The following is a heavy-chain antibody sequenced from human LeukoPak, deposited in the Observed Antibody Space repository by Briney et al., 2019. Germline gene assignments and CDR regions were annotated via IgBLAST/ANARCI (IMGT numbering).Heavy chain of an antibody. V-gene: IGHV4-34*01. D-gene: IGHD3-16*02. CDR2: INHSGST. CDR1: GGSMSNYY. J-gene: IGHJ4*02. CDR3: ARVRVMITFGGVIAKRYFDY. Sequence: SETLSLTCTVSGGSMSNYYWSWIRQPPGKGLEWIGEINHSGSTNYNPSLKSRVTISVDTSKNQFPLKLSSVTAADTAVYYCARVRVMITFGGVIAKRYFDYWGQGTLVTVSS.